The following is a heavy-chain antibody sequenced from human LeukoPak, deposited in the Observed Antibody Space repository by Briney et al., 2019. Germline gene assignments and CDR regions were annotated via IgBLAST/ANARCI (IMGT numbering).Heavy chain of an antibody. V-gene: IGHV3-23*01. D-gene: IGHD2-2*01. CDR1: GFTFSSYG. CDR3: ARADIVVVPAAPGDY. J-gene: IGHJ4*02. Sequence: GGSLRLSCAASGFTFSSYGMSWVRQAPGKGLEWVSAISGSAVSTYYADSVKGRFTISRDNSKNTLYLQMNSLRVEDTAVYYCARADIVVVPAAPGDYWGQGTLVTVSS. CDR2: ISGSAVST.